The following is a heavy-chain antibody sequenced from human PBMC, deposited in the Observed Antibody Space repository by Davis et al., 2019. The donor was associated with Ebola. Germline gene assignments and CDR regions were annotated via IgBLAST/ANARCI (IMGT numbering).Heavy chain of an antibody. V-gene: IGHV1-2*04. CDR1: GYTFTGYY. Sequence: AASVKVSCKASGYTFTGYYMHWVRQAPGQGLEWMGWINPKSDGTNYAQKFQGWVTMARDTSISTAYMELSRLRSDDTAVYYCARGSSSWYFDYWGQGTLVTVSS. J-gene: IGHJ4*02. CDR3: ARGSSSWYFDY. D-gene: IGHD6-13*01. CDR2: INPKSDGT.